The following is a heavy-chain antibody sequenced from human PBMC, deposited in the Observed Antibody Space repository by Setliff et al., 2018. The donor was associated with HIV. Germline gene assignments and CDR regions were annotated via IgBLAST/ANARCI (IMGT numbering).Heavy chain of an antibody. V-gene: IGHV4-59*12. Sequence: SETLSLTCTVSGGSITGYYWSWIRQPPGKGLEWVGQVNRDGGAHYNPSLKSRVTISVDTSKNQFSLTLSSVTAADTAVYYCARDRLTYYFDYWGQGILVTVSS. D-gene: IGHD3-22*01. J-gene: IGHJ4*02. CDR2: VNRDGGA. CDR1: GGSITGYY. CDR3: ARDRLTYYFDY.